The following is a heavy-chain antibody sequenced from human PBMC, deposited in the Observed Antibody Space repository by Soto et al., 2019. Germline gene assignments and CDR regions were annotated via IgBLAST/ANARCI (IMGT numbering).Heavy chain of an antibody. CDR3: AREGGVINSALDY. J-gene: IGHJ4*02. CDR2: IYYSGTT. V-gene: IGHV4-59*01. D-gene: IGHD3-10*01. CDR1: GGSISGYY. Sequence: QVQLQESGPGLVKPSETLSLSCTVSGGSISGYYWSWIRQPPGKGLEWIGYIYYSGTTNYNPSLKSRVTISVDTSTNQFSLKLSSVTAADTAVYYCAREGGVINSALDYWGQGTLVTVSS.